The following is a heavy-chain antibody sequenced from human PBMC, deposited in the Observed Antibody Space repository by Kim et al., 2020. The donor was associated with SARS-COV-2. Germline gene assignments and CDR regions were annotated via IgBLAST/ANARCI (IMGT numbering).Heavy chain of an antibody. V-gene: IGHV4-39*01. CDR3: ARVCTEYQHGMDV. Sequence: SETLSLTCTVSGGSISSSSYYWGWIRQPPGKGLEWIGCIYYSGSTYYNPSLKSRVTISVDTSKNQFSLMLSSVTAADTAVYYCARVCTEYQHGMDVWGQGTTVTVSS. CDR2: IYYSGST. CDR1: GGSISSSSYY. J-gene: IGHJ6*02. D-gene: IGHD2-2*01.